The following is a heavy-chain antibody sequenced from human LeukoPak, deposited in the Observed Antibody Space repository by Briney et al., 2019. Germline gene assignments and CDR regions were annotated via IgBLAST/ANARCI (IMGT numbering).Heavy chain of an antibody. CDR2: INTNTGNP. J-gene: IGHJ4*02. D-gene: IGHD3-22*01. Sequence: ASVKVSCKASGYTFTSYAMNWVRQAPGQGLEWMGWINTNTGNPTYAQGFTGRFVFSLDTSVSTAYLQISSLKAEDTAVYYCARVSDRSGRAYYFDYWGQGTLVTVAS. CDR1: GYTFTSYA. CDR3: ARVSDRSGRAYYFDY. V-gene: IGHV7-4-1*02.